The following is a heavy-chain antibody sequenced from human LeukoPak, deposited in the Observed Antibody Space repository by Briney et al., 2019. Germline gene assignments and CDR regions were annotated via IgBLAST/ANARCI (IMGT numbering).Heavy chain of an antibody. CDR1: GFTFSSYA. Sequence: GGSLRLSCAASGFTFSSYAMSWVRQAPGKGLEWVSAISGNGGSTYYADSVKGRFTISRDNSKNTLYLQMNSLRAEDTAVYYCAKDYDFWSGYCEVWGQGTTVTVSS. CDR2: ISGNGGST. CDR3: AKDYDFWSGYCEV. D-gene: IGHD3-3*01. J-gene: IGHJ6*02. V-gene: IGHV3-23*01.